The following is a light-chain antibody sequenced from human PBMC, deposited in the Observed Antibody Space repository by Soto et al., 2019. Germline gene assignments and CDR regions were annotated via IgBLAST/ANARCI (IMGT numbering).Light chain of an antibody. Sequence: QLVLTQSPSASASLGASVKFTCTLSSGHSSYAIAWHQQQPEKGPRYLMKLNSDGSHSKGDGIPDRFSGSSSGAERYLTISSLQSEDEADYYCQTWNTDSVLFGGGTKLTVL. J-gene: IGLJ2*01. CDR1: SGHSSYA. V-gene: IGLV4-69*01. CDR2: LNSDGSH. CDR3: QTWNTDSVL.